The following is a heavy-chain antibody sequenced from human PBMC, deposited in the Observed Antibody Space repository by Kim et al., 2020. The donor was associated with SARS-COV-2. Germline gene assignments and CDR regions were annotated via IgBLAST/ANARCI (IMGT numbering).Heavy chain of an antibody. CDR1: GFTFSSYG. V-gene: IGHV3-33*06. CDR3: AKEEDSSGWYSQFFDY. CDR2: IWYDGSNK. Sequence: GGSLRLSCAASGFTFSSYGMHWVRQAPGKGLEWVAVIWYDGSNKYYADSVKGRFTISRDNSKNTLYLQMNSLRAEDTAVYYCAKEEDSSGWYSQFFDYWGQGTLVTVSS. J-gene: IGHJ4*02. D-gene: IGHD6-19*01.